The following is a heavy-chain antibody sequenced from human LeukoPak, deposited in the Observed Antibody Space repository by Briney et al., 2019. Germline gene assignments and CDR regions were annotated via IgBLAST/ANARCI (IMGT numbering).Heavy chain of an antibody. CDR3: ARDRRPAAMFDY. CDR1: GYTFTGYY. D-gene: IGHD2-2*01. Sequence: ASVKVSCKASGYTFTGYYVHWVRQAPGQGLEWMGRINPNSGGTNYAQKFQGRVTMTRDTSISTAYMELSRLRSDDTAVYYCARDRRPAAMFDYWGQGTLVTVSS. V-gene: IGHV1-2*06. J-gene: IGHJ4*02. CDR2: INPNSGGT.